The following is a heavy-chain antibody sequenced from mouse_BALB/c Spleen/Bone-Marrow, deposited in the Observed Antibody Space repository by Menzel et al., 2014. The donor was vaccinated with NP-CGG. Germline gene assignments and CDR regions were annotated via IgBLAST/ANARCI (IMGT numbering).Heavy chain of an antibody. J-gene: IGHJ4*01. V-gene: IGHV5-9*03. CDR2: ISSGGGSI. Sequence: EVKLVESGGGLVKPGGSLKLSCAASGFTFSTSTMSWVRQTPEKRLEWVATISSGGGSIYYPDSGKGRFTISSDNAKNNLYLQMSSLRSEDTALYHCARYKCSSWDAMDYWGQGTSVTVAS. CDR3: ARYKCSSWDAMDY. D-gene: IGHD1-1*01. CDR1: GFTFSTST.